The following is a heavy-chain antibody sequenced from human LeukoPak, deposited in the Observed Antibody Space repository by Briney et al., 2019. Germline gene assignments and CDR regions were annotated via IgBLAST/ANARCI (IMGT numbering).Heavy chain of an antibody. CDR2: ISLGSGSI. J-gene: IGHJ4*02. V-gene: IGHV3-9*01. Sequence: GRSLRVSSAASGVTFDDYARHLVRQAPGKGLEWVSGISLGSGSIGYADSVKGRFTISRDNAKNSLYLQMNSLRGEDTALYYCPKHKGISRHRIAYWGQGTLVTVSP. CDR3: PKHKGISRHRIAY. CDR1: GVTFDDYA.